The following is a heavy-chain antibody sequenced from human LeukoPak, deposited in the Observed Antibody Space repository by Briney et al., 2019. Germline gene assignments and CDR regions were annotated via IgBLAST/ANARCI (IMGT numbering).Heavy chain of an antibody. D-gene: IGHD1-26*01. Sequence: SATVSLTCTVSGGTINTYYWRWLPQPAGKGWVWIGRMYFSGSTNFTPSLQSRLSMSLDTSMNQFSLRVRFGTAGDTAVYYRGREGVSYPLYYCGRDVWGQGTRVTV. V-gene: IGHV4-4*07. CDR1: GGTINTYY. CDR3: GREGVSYPLYYCGRDV. CDR2: MYFSGST. J-gene: IGHJ6*02.